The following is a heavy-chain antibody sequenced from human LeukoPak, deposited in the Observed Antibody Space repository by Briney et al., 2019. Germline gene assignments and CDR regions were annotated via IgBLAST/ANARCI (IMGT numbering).Heavy chain of an antibody. CDR2: IKEDGSEK. J-gene: IGHJ6*02. CDR1: GFTFSTYW. Sequence: GGSLGLSCAASGFTFSTYWMSWVRQAPGKGLEWVANIKEDGSEKNYVDSVKGRFTISRDNAKNSLYLQMNSLRAEDTAVYYCASITTYGDYEDYYYGMDVWGQGTTVTVSS. CDR3: ASITTYGDYEDYYYGMDV. D-gene: IGHD4-17*01. V-gene: IGHV3-7*02.